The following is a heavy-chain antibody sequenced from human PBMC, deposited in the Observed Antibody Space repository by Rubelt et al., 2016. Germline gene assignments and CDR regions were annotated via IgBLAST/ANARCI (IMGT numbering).Heavy chain of an antibody. Sequence: QVQLQQWGAGLLKPSETLSLTCAVYGGSFSGYYWSWIRQPPGKGLEWIGEIKHSGSTDYNPSLKSRVTISVDTSKNQSSLKLSSGTAAVTAVYYCARGKEGLGVTMMDYWGQGTLVTVSS. V-gene: IGHV4-34*01. J-gene: IGHJ4*02. CDR1: GGSFSGYY. CDR3: ARGKEGLGVTMMDY. D-gene: IGHD3-22*01. CDR2: IKHSGST.